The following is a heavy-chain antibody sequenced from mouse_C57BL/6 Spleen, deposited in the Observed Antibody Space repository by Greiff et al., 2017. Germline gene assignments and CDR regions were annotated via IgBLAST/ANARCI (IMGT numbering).Heavy chain of an antibody. CDR3: ARSVAYDGYLYYFDY. D-gene: IGHD2-3*01. V-gene: IGHV1-53*01. J-gene: IGHJ2*01. Sequence: VQLQQPGTELVKPGASVKLSCKASGYNFTSYWMHWVKQRPGQGLEWIGNINPSNGGTNYNAKFKSKATLTVDKSSSTAYMQLSSQTSDDSAVYYCARSVAYDGYLYYFDYWGQGTTLTVSS. CDR2: INPSNGGT. CDR1: GYNFTSYW.